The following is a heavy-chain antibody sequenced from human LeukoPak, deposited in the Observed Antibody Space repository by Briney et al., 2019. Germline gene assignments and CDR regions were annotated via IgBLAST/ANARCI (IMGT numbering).Heavy chain of an antibody. D-gene: IGHD3-3*01. Sequence: SVKVSCKAPGGTFSSYAISWVRQAPGQGLEWMGRIIPIFGTANYAQKFQGRVTITTDESTSTAYMELSSLRSEDTAVYYCARSPYFGVVTPDYWGQGTLVTVSS. CDR1: GGTFSSYA. J-gene: IGHJ4*02. V-gene: IGHV1-69*05. CDR3: ARSPYFGVVTPDY. CDR2: IIPIFGTA.